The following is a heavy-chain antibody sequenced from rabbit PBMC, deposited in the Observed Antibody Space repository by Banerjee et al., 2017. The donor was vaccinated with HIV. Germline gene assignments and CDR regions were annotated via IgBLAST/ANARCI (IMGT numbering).Heavy chain of an antibody. CDR2: KDSGSAST. CDR1: GFSFNIYYW. CDR3: TTTNSYGYSGYDL. Sequence: QEQLVESGGGLVQPEGSLTLTCTASGFSFNIYYWICWVRQAPGKGLEWIGCKDSGSASTWYASWANGRFSISKSSSTTVTLQMTSLTAADTATYFCTTTNSYGYSGYDLWGPGTLVTVS. J-gene: IGHJ4*01. D-gene: IGHD7-1*01. V-gene: IGHV1S45*01.